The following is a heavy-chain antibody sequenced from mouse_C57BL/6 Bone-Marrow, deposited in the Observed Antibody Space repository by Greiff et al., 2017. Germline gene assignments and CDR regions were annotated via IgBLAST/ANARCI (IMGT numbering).Heavy chain of an antibody. V-gene: IGHV5-4*03. J-gene: IGHJ2*01. CDR3: ARDPMVTTLWGNYFDY. D-gene: IGHD2-2*01. CDR1: GFTFSSYA. CDR2: ISDGGSYT. Sequence: EVKLVESGGGLVKPGGSLKLSCAASGFTFSSYAMSWVRQTPEKRLEWVATISDGGSYTYYPDNVKGRFTISRDNAKNNLYLQMGHLKSEDTAMYYCARDPMVTTLWGNYFDYWGQGTTLTVSS.